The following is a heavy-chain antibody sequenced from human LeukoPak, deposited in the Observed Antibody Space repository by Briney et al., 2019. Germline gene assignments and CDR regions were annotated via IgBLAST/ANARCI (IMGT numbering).Heavy chain of an antibody. V-gene: IGHV4-59*08. J-gene: IGHJ4*02. Sequence: SETLSLTCSVSGGSISTYYWTWIRQTPGKGLEWIGYSHYRGSANYKPSLKSRVTISVDTSKNHFSLKLSSVTAADTAVYYCARMGGYSGYATHWGQGTLVTVSS. CDR3: ARMGGYSGYATH. CDR2: SHYRGSA. D-gene: IGHD5-12*01. CDR1: GGSISTYY.